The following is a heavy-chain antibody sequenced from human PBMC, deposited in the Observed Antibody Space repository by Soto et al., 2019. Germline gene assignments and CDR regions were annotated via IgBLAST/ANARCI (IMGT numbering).Heavy chain of an antibody. J-gene: IGHJ4*02. CDR1: GFTFTSYG. V-gene: IGHV3-30*03. CDR2: ISYDGGLQ. CDR3: VSDRGYGHASVPYS. D-gene: IGHD5-18*01. Sequence: QAHLVESGGGVVQPGRSLRLSCAASGFTFTSYGMHWVRQAPGTRLEWVAVISYDGGLQHYADSVKGRFTISRDNSKNMVLLQMNSLRAAATAVYYCVSDRGYGHASVPYSWGQGTLVSVSS.